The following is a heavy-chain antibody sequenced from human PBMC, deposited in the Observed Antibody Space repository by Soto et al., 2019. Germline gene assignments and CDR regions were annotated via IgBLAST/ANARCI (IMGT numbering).Heavy chain of an antibody. V-gene: IGHV1-69*06. CDR2: IIPIFGTA. D-gene: IGHD1-26*01. J-gene: IGHJ3*02. CDR3: ARGSGMGAPDGSFDI. Sequence: SVKVSCKASGGTFSSYAISWVRQAPGQGLEWMGGIIPIFGTADYAQKFQGRVTITADKSTSTAYMELSSLRSEDTAVYYCARGSGMGAPDGSFDIWGQGTMVTVSS. CDR1: GGTFSSYA.